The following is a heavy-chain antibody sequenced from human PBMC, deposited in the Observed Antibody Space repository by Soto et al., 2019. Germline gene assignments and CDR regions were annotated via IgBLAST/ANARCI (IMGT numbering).Heavy chain of an antibody. J-gene: IGHJ4*02. CDR1: GFTFSSYA. Sequence: QVQLVESGGGVVQPGRSLILSCAASGFTFSSYAMHWVRQAPGKGLEWVAVISYDGSNKYYADSVKGRFTISRDNSKNTLYLQMNSLRAEDTAVYYCARDFSFEGGWFNPFYWGQGTLVTVSS. CDR3: ARDFSFEGGWFNPFY. D-gene: IGHD6-19*01. CDR2: ISYDGSNK. V-gene: IGHV3-30-3*01.